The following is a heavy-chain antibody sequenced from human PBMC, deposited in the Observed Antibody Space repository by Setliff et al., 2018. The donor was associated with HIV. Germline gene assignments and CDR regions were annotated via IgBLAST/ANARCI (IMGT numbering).Heavy chain of an antibody. D-gene: IGHD6-19*01. CDR1: GYTFTGYY. Sequence: ASVKVSCKASGYTFTGYYMHWVRQAPGQGLEWMGWINPNNGGTKYSQNFQGRVTITRDTSANTAYMELSSLRSEDSAVYYCARTQAVAGYAEYFQHWGQGTLVTVSS. J-gene: IGHJ1*01. V-gene: IGHV1-2*02. CDR2: INPNNGGT. CDR3: ARTQAVAGYAEYFQH.